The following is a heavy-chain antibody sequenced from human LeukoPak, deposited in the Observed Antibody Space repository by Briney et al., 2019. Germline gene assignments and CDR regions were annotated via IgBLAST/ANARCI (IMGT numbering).Heavy chain of an antibody. CDR1: GGSISSGSYY. CDR2: IYYSGST. CDR3: ARVFEGSGGARYYYYYMDV. J-gene: IGHJ6*03. Sequence: SETLSLTCTVSGGSISSGSYYWSWIRQPAGKGLEWIGYIYYSGSTNYNPSLKSRVTISVDTSKDQFSLKLSSVTAADTAVYYCARVFEGSGGARYYYYYMDVWGKGTTVTVSS. D-gene: IGHD3-16*01. V-gene: IGHV4-61*10.